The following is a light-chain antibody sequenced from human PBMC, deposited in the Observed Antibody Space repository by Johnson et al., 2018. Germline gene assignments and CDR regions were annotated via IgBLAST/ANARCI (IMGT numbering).Light chain of an antibody. CDR1: SSNIGNNY. CDR3: GTWDSSLSAGNV. Sequence: QSVLTQPPSVSAAPGQKVTISCSGSSSNIGNNYVSWYQQLPGTAHKLLIYENNKRPSGIPDRFSGYKSGTSATLGITGLQTGDEADYYCGTWDSSLSAGNVFGTGTKVTVL. J-gene: IGLJ1*01. V-gene: IGLV1-51*02. CDR2: ENN.